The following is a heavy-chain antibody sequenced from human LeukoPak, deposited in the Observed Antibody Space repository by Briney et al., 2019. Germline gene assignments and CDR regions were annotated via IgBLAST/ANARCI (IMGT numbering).Heavy chain of an antibody. CDR1: GYTFTSYY. D-gene: IGHD4-17*01. Sequence: ASVKVSCKASGYTFTSYYMHWVRQAPGQGLEWMGIINPSGGSTSYAQKFQGRVTVTRDTSTSTVYMELSSLRSEDTAVYYCARDVGHYGDYDAFDIWGQGTMVTVSS. J-gene: IGHJ3*02. V-gene: IGHV1-46*01. CDR2: INPSGGST. CDR3: ARDVGHYGDYDAFDI.